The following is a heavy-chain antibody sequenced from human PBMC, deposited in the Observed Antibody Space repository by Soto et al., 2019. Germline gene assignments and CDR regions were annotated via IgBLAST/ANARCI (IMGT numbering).Heavy chain of an antibody. CDR1: GYSISSSNW. Sequence: SETLSLTCAVSGYSISSSNWWGWIRQPPGKGLEWIGYIYYSGTTYYNPSLKSRVTMSVDTSKNQFSLKLTSVTAVDTAVYYCARDQGVAEPGDYWGQGTLVTVSS. D-gene: IGHD6-19*01. CDR3: ARDQGVAEPGDY. V-gene: IGHV4-28*03. J-gene: IGHJ4*02. CDR2: IYYSGTT.